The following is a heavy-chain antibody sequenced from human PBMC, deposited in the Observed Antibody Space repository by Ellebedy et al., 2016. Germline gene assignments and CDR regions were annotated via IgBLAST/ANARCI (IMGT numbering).Heavy chain of an antibody. CDR2: INYSGRT. CDR1: DGSISTYY. J-gene: IGHJ5*02. V-gene: IGHV4-59*01. D-gene: IGHD6-13*01. CDR3: ARGAGWYNP. Sequence: GSLRLXXTVSDGSISTYYWSWLRQPPGKELEWIGYINYSGRTNYNPSLNSRVTMSVDMSKNQFSLRLTSVTAADTAVYYCARGAGWYNPWGQGTLVTVSS.